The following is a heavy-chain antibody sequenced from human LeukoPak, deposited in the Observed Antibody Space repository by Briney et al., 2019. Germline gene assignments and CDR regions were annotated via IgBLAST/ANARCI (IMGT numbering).Heavy chain of an antibody. CDR2: ISYDGSNK. J-gene: IGHJ6*02. D-gene: IGHD3-10*01. CDR1: GFTFGDYA. V-gene: IGHV3-30*04. CDR3: AKGFSDSAGHPHAMDV. Sequence: GGSLRLSCTASGFTFGDYAMSWFRQAPGKGLEWVAVISYDGSNKYYAESVKGRFTISRDNSKNTLYLQMNSLRAEDTAVYYCAKGFSDSAGHPHAMDVWGQGTTVTVSS.